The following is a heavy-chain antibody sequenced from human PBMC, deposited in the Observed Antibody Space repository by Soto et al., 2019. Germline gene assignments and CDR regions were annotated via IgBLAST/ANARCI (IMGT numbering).Heavy chain of an antibody. CDR3: ARSLLDEYSSSWRSAYYGMDV. CDR1: GYTFTSYG. V-gene: IGHV1-2*02. D-gene: IGHD6-13*01. J-gene: IGHJ6*02. CDR2: IDPNSGGT. Sequence: ASVKVSCKASGYTFTSYGISWVRQAPGQGLEWIGWIDPNSGGTNNAQKFQGRVTMTRDTSTSTVYMELSALISDDTAVYYCARSLLDEYSSSWRSAYYGMDVWGQGTTVTVSS.